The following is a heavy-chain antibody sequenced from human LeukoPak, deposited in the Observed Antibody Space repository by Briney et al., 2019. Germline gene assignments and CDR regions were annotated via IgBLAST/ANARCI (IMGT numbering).Heavy chain of an antibody. CDR3: ASGYSSGWYYQDY. CDR2: IYNDGGT. J-gene: IGHJ4*02. D-gene: IGHD6-19*01. V-gene: IGHV3-66*02. CDR1: GFTVRSNY. Sequence: GGSLRLSCAASGFTVRSNYMSWVRQAPGKGLEWVSIIYNDGGTYYADSVKGRFTISRDNSKNTLYLQMNSLRAEDTAVYYCASGYSSGWYYQDYWGQGTLVTVSS.